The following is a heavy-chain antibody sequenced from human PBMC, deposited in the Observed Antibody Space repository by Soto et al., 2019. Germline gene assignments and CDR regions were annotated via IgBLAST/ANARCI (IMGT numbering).Heavy chain of an antibody. CDR1: GGSISSSSYY. V-gene: IGHV4-39*01. CDR2: IYYSGST. D-gene: IGHD6-19*01. J-gene: IGHJ4*02. CDR3: ARRIAVAYTYDY. Sequence: SETLSLTCTVSGGSISSSSYYWGWIRQPPGKGLEWIGSIYYSGSTYYNPSLKSRVTISVDTSKNQFSLKLSSVTAADTAVYYCARRIAVAYTYDYWGQGTLVTVSS.